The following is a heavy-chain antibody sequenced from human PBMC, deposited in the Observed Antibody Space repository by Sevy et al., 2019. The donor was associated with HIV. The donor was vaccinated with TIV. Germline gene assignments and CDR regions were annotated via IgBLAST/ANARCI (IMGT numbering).Heavy chain of an antibody. D-gene: IGHD6-6*01. CDR1: GYTFTGYY. Sequence: ASVKVSCKASGYTFTGYYMHWVRQAPGQGLEWMGWINPNSGGTNYPQKFQGRVTMTRDTSTSTAYMELSRLRSDDTAVYYCATLSLFGARSAHCSSSSSGPFDYWGQGTMVTVSS. CDR2: INPNSGGT. J-gene: IGHJ4*02. V-gene: IGHV1-2*02. CDR3: ATLSLFGARSAHCSSSSSGPFDY.